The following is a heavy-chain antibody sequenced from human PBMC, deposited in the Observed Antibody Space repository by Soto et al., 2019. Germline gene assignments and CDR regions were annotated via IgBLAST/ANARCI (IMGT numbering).Heavy chain of an antibody. CDR2: VTYDGSSG. CDR1: GFTFRSYA. Sequence: QVQLVESGGGVVQPGRSLRLSCEVSGFTFRSYAMHWVRQAPGRGLEWVATVTYDGSSGYYADSVKGRFTISRDNPKNTLYLQMNSLRAEDTAVYYCARESEDLTSNFDYWGQGTLVTVSS. J-gene: IGHJ4*02. CDR3: ARESEDLTSNFDY. V-gene: IGHV3-30*04.